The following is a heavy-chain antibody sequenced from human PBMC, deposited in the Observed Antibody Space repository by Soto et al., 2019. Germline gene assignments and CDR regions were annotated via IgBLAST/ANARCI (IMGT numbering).Heavy chain of an antibody. J-gene: IGHJ6*02. CDR3: ATGGHNDGYNFYHGMDV. CDR1: GGIFTNNA. V-gene: IGHV1-69*01. CDR2: VIPLFDTA. Sequence: QVQVVQSGAEVKKPGSSVKVSCKVSGGIFTNNAISWVRQAPGQGLEWLGRVIPLFDTAYYAQILRGRLRISADGATTTAYMELSGLTSADTAVYFCATGGHNDGYNFYHGMDVWGQGTTVTVS. D-gene: IGHD5-18*01.